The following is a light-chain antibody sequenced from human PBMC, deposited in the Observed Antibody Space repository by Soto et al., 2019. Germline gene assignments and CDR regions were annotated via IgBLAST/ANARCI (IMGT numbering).Light chain of an antibody. Sequence: EIVLTQSPGTLSLSPGERATLSCRASQSVSSSYLAWYQQKPGQAPRLLIYGASSRATGIPDRFSGSGSGTAFTPTISSLEPEDFAVYYCQQYGSSAYTFGQGTKLEIK. V-gene: IGKV3-20*01. J-gene: IGKJ2*01. CDR1: QSVSSSY. CDR2: GAS. CDR3: QQYGSSAYT.